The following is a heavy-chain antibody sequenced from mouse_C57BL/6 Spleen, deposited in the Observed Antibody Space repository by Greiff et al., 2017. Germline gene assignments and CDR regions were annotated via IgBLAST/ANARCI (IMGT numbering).Heavy chain of an antibody. CDR2: IYPGSGST. V-gene: IGHV1-55*01. D-gene: IGHD2-4*01. CDR3: ARGMITTEYYAMDY. J-gene: IGHJ4*01. Sequence: VQLQQPGAELVKPGASVKMSCKASGYTFTSYWITWVKQRPGQGLEWIGDIYPGSGSTNYNEKFKSKATLTVDTSSSTAYMQLSSLTSEDSAVYYCARGMITTEYYAMDYWGQGTSVTVSS. CDR1: GYTFTSYW.